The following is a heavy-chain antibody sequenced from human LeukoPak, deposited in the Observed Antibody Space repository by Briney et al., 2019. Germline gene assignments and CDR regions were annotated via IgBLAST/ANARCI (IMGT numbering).Heavy chain of an antibody. J-gene: IGHJ5*02. CDR2: ISSSGGNT. Sequence: GGSLRLSCAASGFTFSSYGMTWVRQTPGKGLEWVSSISSSGGNTYYADSVKGRFTISRDNSKSTLYVQMNSLRGEDTAVYYCAKDRIAVAGTACWFDPWGQGTLVTVSS. CDR1: GFTFSSYG. D-gene: IGHD6-19*01. CDR3: AKDRIAVAGTACWFDP. V-gene: IGHV3-23*01.